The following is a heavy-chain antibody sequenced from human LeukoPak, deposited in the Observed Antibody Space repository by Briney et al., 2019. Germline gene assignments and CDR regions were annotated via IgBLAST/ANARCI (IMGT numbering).Heavy chain of an antibody. CDR2: INHSGST. Sequence: SETLSLTCAVYGVSFSGYYWSWIRQPPGKGLEWIGEINHSGSTNYNPSLKSRVTISVDTSKNQFSLKLSSVTAADTAVYYCARGSHVLRFLEWFVNAFDIWGQGTMVTVSS. CDR3: ARGSHVLRFLEWFVNAFDI. D-gene: IGHD3-3*01. J-gene: IGHJ3*02. V-gene: IGHV4-34*01. CDR1: GVSFSGYY.